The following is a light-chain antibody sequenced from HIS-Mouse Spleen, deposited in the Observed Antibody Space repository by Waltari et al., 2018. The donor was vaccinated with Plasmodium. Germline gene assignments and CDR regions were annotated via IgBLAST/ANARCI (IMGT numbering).Light chain of an antibody. CDR2: SNN. Sequence: PGQRVTISCSGRSPNIGSNTVNWYQQLPGTAPKLLIYSNNPRPSGVPDRFSGSKSGTSASLAISGLQSEDEADYYCAAWDDSLNGQWVFGGGTKLTVL. CDR3: AAWDDSLNGQWV. CDR1: SPNIGSNT. J-gene: IGLJ3*02. V-gene: IGLV1-44*01.